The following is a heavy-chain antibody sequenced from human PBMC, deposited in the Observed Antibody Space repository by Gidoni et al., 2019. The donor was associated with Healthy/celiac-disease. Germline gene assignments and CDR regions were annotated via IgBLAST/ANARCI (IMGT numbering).Heavy chain of an antibody. CDR1: GFTFSSYA. D-gene: IGHD6-13*01. Sequence: EVPLLESGGGLVQPGGSLRLSCAASGFTFSSYAMSWVRQAPGKGLEWVSAISGSGGSTYYADSVKGRFTISRDNSKNTLYLQMNSLRAEDTAVYYCAKDLPVSSRDYYYYYGMDVWGQGTTVTVSS. CDR3: AKDLPVSSRDYYYYYGMDV. J-gene: IGHJ6*02. CDR2: ISGSGGST. V-gene: IGHV3-23*01.